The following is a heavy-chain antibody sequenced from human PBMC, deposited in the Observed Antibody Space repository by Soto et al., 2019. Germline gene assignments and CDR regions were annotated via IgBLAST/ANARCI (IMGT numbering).Heavy chain of an antibody. V-gene: IGHV1-2*02. CDR3: ARVSVQTTVTPKSYYFDY. J-gene: IGHJ4*02. D-gene: IGHD4-17*01. CDR1: GYTFTGYY. CDR2: INPNSGGT. Sequence: ASVKVSCKASGYTFTGYYMHWVRQAPGQGLEWMGWINPNSGGTNYAQKFQGRVTMTRDTSISTAYMELSRLRSDDTAVYYCARVSVQTTVTPKSYYFDYWGQGTLVTVSS.